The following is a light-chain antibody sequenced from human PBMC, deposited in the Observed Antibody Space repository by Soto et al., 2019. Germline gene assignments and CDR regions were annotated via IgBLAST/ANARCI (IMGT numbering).Light chain of an antibody. CDR1: QSISSW. CDR3: QQYNSYWT. CDR2: DAS. J-gene: IGKJ1*01. Sequence: IRMTQSPSSRSASTVERVTITCRASQSISSWLAWYQQKPGKAPKLLIYDASSLESGVPSRFSGSGSGTEFTLTISSLQPDDFATYYCQQYNSYWTFGQGTKVDI. V-gene: IGKV1-5*01.